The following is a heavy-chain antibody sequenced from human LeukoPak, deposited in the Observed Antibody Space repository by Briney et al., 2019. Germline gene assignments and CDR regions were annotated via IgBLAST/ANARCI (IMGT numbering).Heavy chain of an antibody. CDR2: ISRNGGSST. CDR1: GFTFSTHA. D-gene: IGHD6-13*01. Sequence: GGSLRLSCATSGFTFSTHAMSWVRQAPGKGLEWVSSISRNGGSSTYYADSVKGRFTISRDNSKDTVYLQMNSLRAEDTAVYYCARGPRQLAPWGQGTLVTVSS. V-gene: IGHV3-23*01. J-gene: IGHJ5*02. CDR3: ARGPRQLAP.